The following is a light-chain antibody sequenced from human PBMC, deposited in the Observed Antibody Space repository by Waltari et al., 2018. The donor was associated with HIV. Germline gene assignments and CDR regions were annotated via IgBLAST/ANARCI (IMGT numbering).Light chain of an antibody. CDR3: MQALQTPRT. V-gene: IGKV2-28*01. J-gene: IGKJ1*01. CDR2: LGS. Sequence: EIVMPPSPLFLPVTPGEPASISCRSSQSLLHSNGYNSLYWYLQKPGPAPQLLFFLGSNRASGVPDRFSVSGSETDCTLKISRVEAEDVGVYYCMQALQTPRTFGQGTKVEIK. CDR1: QSLLHSNGYNS.